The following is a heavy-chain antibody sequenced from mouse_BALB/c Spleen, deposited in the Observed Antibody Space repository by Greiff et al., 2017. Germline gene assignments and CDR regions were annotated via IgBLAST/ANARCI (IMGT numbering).Heavy chain of an antibody. CDR2: ISSGGGNT. V-gene: IGHV5-6-4*01. J-gene: IGHJ2*01. CDR3: ARLYYDYDGFDY. D-gene: IGHD2-4*01. CDR1: GFTFSSYT. Sequence: EVKLVESGGGLVKPGGSLKLSCAASGFTFSSYTMSWVRQTPEKRLEWVATISSGGGNTYYPDSVKGRFTISRDNAKNTLYLQMSSLKSEDTALYYCARLYYDYDGFDYWGQGTTRTVSS.